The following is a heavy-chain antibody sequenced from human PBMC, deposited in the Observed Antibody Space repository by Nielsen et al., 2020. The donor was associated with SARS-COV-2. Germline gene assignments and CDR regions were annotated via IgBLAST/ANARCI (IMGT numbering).Heavy chain of an antibody. Sequence: GGSLRLSCAASGFTFSRYAMSWVRQAPGKGLEWVSAISGSGGSTYYADSVKGRFTISRDNSKNTLYLQMNSLRAEDTAVYYCAADVAVSGSPGWGQGTLVTVSS. CDR3: AADVAVSGSPG. J-gene: IGHJ4*02. CDR2: ISGSGGST. D-gene: IGHD6-19*01. CDR1: GFTFSRYA. V-gene: IGHV3-23*01.